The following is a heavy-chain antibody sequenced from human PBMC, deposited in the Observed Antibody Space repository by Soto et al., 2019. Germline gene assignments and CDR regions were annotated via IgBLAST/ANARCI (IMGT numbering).Heavy chain of an antibody. Sequence: GASVKVSCKASGYTFTSYDINWVRQATGQGLEWMGWMNPNSGNTGYAQKLQGRVTMTRNTSISTAYMELSSLRSEDTAVYYCARSSPGFGEPRSYWGQGTLVTVSS. D-gene: IGHD3-10*01. J-gene: IGHJ4*02. CDR1: GYTFTSYD. CDR3: ARSSPGFGEPRSY. V-gene: IGHV1-8*01. CDR2: MNPNSGNT.